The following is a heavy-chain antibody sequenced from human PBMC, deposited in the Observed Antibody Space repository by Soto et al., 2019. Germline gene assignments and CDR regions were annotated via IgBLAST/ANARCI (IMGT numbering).Heavy chain of an antibody. V-gene: IGHV3-15*07. Sequence: PGGSLRLSCAASGFTFSNAWINWVRQAPGKGLEWVGRIKSKTDGGTTDFAAPVKGRFAISRDDSKDMVYLQMNSLKTEDTAVYYCVRDGVGSRHFYGFFDYWGQGALVTVSS. J-gene: IGHJ4*02. D-gene: IGHD3-10*01. CDR1: GFTFSNAW. CDR2: IKSKTDGGTT. CDR3: VRDGVGSRHFYGFFDY.